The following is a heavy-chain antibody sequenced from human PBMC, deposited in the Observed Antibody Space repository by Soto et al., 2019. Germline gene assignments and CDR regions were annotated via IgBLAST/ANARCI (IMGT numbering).Heavy chain of an antibody. CDR3: ARKLVGVNWFDP. CDR1: GYTFNTYG. CDR2: INTNNGNT. V-gene: IGHV1-18*01. D-gene: IGHD6-6*01. J-gene: IGHJ5*02. Sequence: ASVKVSCKASGYTFNTYGISWVRQAPGQGFEYMGWINTNNGNTNYAQKFQGRVTMTTDTSTSTAYMELRSLRSDDTAVYYCARKLVGVNWFDPWGQGTLVTVSS.